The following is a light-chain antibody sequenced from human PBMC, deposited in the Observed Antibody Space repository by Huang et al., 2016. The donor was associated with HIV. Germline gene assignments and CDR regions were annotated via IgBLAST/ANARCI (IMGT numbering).Light chain of an antibody. Sequence: DTVMTQSPDSLAVSLGERATINCKSSQSLLVSSDNKNYLAWYQQKPRPPPKLLIYWASTRESGVPDRFSGSGSGTDFTLTISNLQAEDVAVYYCQQYYTTPRTFGQGTKVEVK. CDR3: QQYYTTPRT. CDR1: QSLLVSSDNKNY. J-gene: IGKJ1*01. V-gene: IGKV4-1*01. CDR2: WAS.